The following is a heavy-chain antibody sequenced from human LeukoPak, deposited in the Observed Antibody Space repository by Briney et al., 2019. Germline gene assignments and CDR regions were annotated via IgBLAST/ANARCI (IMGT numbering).Heavy chain of an antibody. CDR2: IYPGDSDT. V-gene: IGHV5-51*01. J-gene: IGHJ4*02. D-gene: IGHD6-19*01. Sequence: GGALKISCKGSGCSFTSYWIGWVRQMPGKGLGWMGIIYPGDSDTRYSPSFQGQVTISADESISTAYLQWSSLKASDTAMYYCARHGQWLADYDYWGQGTLVTVSS. CDR1: GCSFTSYW. CDR3: ARHGQWLADYDY.